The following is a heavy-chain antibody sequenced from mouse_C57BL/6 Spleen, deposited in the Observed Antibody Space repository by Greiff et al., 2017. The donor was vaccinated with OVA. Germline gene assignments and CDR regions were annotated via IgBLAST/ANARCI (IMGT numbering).Heavy chain of an antibody. J-gene: IGHJ4*01. CDR3: ARDPIYAMDY. CDR2: IYPGDGDT. Sequence: VKLVESGPELVKPGASVKISCKASGYAFSSSWMNWVKQRPGKGLEWIGRIYPGDGDTNYNGKFKGKATLTADKSSSTAYMQLSSLTSEDSAVYCCARDPIYAMDYWGQGTSVTVSS. V-gene: IGHV1-82*01. CDR1: GYAFSSSW.